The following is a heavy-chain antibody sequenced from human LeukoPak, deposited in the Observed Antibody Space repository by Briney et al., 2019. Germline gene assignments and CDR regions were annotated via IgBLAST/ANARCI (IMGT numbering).Heavy chain of an antibody. Sequence: SETLSLTCAVYGGSFSGYYWNWIRQPPGKGLEWIGEINDSGSTNYNPSLKSRVTISVDTSKNQFSLKLSSVTAADTAVYYCARSIVWNSSGWSFDYWGQGTLVTVSS. D-gene: IGHD6-19*01. V-gene: IGHV4-34*01. CDR3: ARSIVWNSSGWSFDY. J-gene: IGHJ4*02. CDR2: INDSGST. CDR1: GGSFSGYY.